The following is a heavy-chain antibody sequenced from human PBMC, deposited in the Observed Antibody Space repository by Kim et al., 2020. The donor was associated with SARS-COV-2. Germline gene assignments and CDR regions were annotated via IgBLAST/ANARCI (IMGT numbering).Heavy chain of an antibody. CDR2: IYYSGST. CDR1: GGSISSGGYY. Sequence: SETLSLTCTVSGGSISSGGYYWSWIRQHPGKGLEWIGYIYYSGSTYYNPSLKSRVTISVDTSKNQFSLKLSSVTAADTAVYYCARVGYYGSGVFDYWGQGTLVTVSS. V-gene: IGHV4-31*03. CDR3: ARVGYYGSGVFDY. D-gene: IGHD3-10*01. J-gene: IGHJ4*02.